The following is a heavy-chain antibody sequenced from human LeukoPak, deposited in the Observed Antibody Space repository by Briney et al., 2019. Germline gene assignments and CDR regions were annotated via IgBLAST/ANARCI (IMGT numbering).Heavy chain of an antibody. CDR3: AKPAPVGCSSTSCYQAFDI. D-gene: IGHD2-2*01. CDR1: GFTFSGYA. CDR2: ISGSGGST. J-gene: IGHJ3*02. V-gene: IGHV3-23*01. Sequence: PGGSLRLSCAASGFTFSGYAMSWVRQAPGKGLEWVSAISGSGGSTYYADSVKGRFTISRDNSKNTLYLQMNSLRAEDTAVYYCAKPAPVGCSSTSCYQAFDIWGQGTMVTVSS.